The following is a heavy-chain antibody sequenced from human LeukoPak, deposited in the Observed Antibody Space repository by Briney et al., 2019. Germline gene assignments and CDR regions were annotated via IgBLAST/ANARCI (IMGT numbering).Heavy chain of an antibody. Sequence: PGGSLRLSCAASGFTFSSYWMSWVRQAPGKGLEWVSAISGSGGSTYYADSVKGRFTISRDNSKNTLYLQMNSLRAEDTAVYYCARRYDYGDYEASYYYYYMDVWGKGTTVTVSS. J-gene: IGHJ6*03. CDR3: ARRYDYGDYEASYYYYYMDV. D-gene: IGHD4-17*01. V-gene: IGHV3-23*01. CDR2: ISGSGGST. CDR1: GFTFSSYW.